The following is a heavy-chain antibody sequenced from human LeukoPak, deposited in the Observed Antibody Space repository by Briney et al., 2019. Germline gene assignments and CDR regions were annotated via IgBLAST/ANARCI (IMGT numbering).Heavy chain of an antibody. V-gene: IGHV4-39*01. Sequence: SETESLTCTVSGGSISSRGYYCSWIRQPPGKGLEWIGTITYSGSTYSSPSVKSRVTMSMDTSKNQFSLKLSSVTAADTAVYYCARRGDSYAVFDYWGQGTLVTVSS. J-gene: IGHJ4*02. CDR2: ITYSGST. CDR1: GGSISSRGYY. CDR3: ARRGDSYAVFDY. D-gene: IGHD5-18*01.